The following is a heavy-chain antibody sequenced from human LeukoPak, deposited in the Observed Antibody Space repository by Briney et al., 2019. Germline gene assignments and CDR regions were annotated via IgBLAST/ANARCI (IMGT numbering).Heavy chain of an antibody. Sequence: ASVRVSCEASGYRFSVYYMHWGRQAPGQGLEWMGWINANTGDTNYAQKCQGGVTMTRDTSITTAYMELSRLRSDDTSVYYCTRGGYSGFETIDHWGQGTLVTVSS. V-gene: IGHV1-2*02. D-gene: IGHD5-12*01. CDR2: INANTGDT. CDR3: TRGGYSGFETIDH. CDR1: GYRFSVYY. J-gene: IGHJ4*02.